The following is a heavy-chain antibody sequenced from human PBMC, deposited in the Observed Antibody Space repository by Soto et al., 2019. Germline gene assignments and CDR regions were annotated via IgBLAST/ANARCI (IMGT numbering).Heavy chain of an antibody. CDR2: IIPIFGTA. D-gene: IGHD3-16*01. Sequence: GASVKVSCKASGGTFSSYAISWVRQAPGQGLEWMGGIIPIFGTANYAQKFQGRVTITADESTSTAYMELSSLRSEDTAVYYCARESPSLPSYDGALGGYFDYWGQGTLVTVSS. CDR3: ARESPSLPSYDGALGGYFDY. J-gene: IGHJ4*02. CDR1: GGTFSSYA. V-gene: IGHV1-69*13.